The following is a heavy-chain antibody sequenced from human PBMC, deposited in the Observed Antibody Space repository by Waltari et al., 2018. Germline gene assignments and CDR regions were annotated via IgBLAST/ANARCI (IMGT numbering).Heavy chain of an antibody. CDR2: ISYDGSNK. CDR3: ARDRENQGYFDY. J-gene: IGHJ4*02. CDR1: GFTFSSYA. Sequence: QVQLVESGGGVVQPGRSLRRSCAASGFTFSSYAMHWVRQAPGKGLGWVAVISYDGSNKYYADSVKGRFTISRDNSKNTLYLQMNSLRAEDTAVYYCARDRENQGYFDYWGQGTLVTVSS. V-gene: IGHV3-30*01. D-gene: IGHD1-26*01.